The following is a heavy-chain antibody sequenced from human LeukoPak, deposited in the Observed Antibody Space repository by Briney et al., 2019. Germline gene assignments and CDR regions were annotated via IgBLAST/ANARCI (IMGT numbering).Heavy chain of an antibody. CDR2: ISYDGSNK. CDR1: GFTFSSYA. CDR3: ARRHFQGSSPTTVDY. J-gene: IGHJ4*02. Sequence: GGSLRLSCAASGFTFSSYAMHWVRQAPGKGLEWVADISYDGSNKYYADSVKGRFTISRDNSKNTLYLQMNSLRAEDTAVYYCARRHFQGSSPTTVDYWGQGTLVTVSS. V-gene: IGHV3-30*04. D-gene: IGHD6-13*01.